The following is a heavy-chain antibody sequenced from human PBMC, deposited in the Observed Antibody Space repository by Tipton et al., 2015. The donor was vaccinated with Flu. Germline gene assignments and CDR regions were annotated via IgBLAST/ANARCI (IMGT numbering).Heavy chain of an antibody. J-gene: IGHJ5*02. CDR2: VFHNGST. CDR3: ATSLGYCDDSTCWGRFDP. CDR1: GGTITSDSYS. V-gene: IGHV4-39*01. Sequence: TLCLTCTVSGGTITSDSYSWGWIRQPPGKGLEWIGNVFHNGSTYYNPSLKSRLAISVDTSKNQFSLRLTSVTAADTAVFYCATSLGYCDDSTCWGRFDPWGPGIQVTVSS. D-gene: IGHD3-22*01.